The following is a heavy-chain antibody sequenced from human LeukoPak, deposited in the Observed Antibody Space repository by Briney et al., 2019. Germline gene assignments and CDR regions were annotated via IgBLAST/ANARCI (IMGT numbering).Heavy chain of an antibody. CDR3: ARERAVAGCWFDP. D-gene: IGHD6-19*01. J-gene: IGHJ5*02. CDR1: GGSISSYY. CDR2: IYYSGST. V-gene: IGHV4-59*01. Sequence: PSETLSLTCTVSGGSISSYYWSWIRQPPGKGLEWIGYIYYSGSTNYNPSLKSRVTISVDTSKNQFSLKLSSVTAADTAVYYCARERAVAGCWFDPWGQGTLVTVSS.